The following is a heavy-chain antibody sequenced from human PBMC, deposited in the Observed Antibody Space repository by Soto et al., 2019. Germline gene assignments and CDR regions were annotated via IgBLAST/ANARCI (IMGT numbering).Heavy chain of an antibody. CDR2: IRSKAYGGTT. Sequence: GGSLRLSCTASGFTFGDYAMSWVRQAPGKGLEWVGFIRSKAYGGTTEYAASVKGRFTISRDDSKSIAYLQMNSLKTEDTAVYYCTKEALTGYYYYGMDVWGQGTTVTVSS. D-gene: IGHD3-9*01. CDR3: TKEALTGYYYYGMDV. V-gene: IGHV3-49*04. J-gene: IGHJ6*02. CDR1: GFTFGDYA.